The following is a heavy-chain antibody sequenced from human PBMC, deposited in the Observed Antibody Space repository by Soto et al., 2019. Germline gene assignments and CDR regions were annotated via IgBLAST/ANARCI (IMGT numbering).Heavy chain of an antibody. CDR2: IYYSGST. CDR1: GGSISSGGYY. D-gene: IGHD5-12*01. J-gene: IGHJ4*02. Sequence: SETLSLTCTVSGGSISSGGYYWSWIRQHPGKGLEWIGDIYYSGSTYYNPSLKSRVTISVDTSKNQFSLKLSSVTAADTAVYYCARDRYGYNNFDYWGQGTLVT. CDR3: ARDRYGYNNFDY. V-gene: IGHV4-31*03.